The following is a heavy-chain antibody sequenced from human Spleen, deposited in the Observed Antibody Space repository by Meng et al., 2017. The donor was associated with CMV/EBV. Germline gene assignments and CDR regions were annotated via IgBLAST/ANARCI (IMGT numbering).Heavy chain of an antibody. CDR3: AKALVVITDYYGMDV. Sequence: GESLKISCAASGFTFSSDWMSWVRQAPGKGLEWVADIKEDGSEKYYVDSVKGRFTISRDNSKNTLYLQMNSLRAEDTAVYYCAKALVVITDYYGMDVWGQGTTVTVSS. J-gene: IGHJ6*02. D-gene: IGHD3-22*01. V-gene: IGHV3-7*03. CDR2: IKEDGSEK. CDR1: GFTFSSDW.